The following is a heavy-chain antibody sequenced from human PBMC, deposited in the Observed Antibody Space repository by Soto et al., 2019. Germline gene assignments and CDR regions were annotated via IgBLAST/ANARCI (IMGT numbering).Heavy chain of an antibody. D-gene: IGHD6-19*01. J-gene: IGHJ4*02. CDR1: GGSISSRSYY. V-gene: IGHV4-39*01. CDR3: ASRTVAGTVIDH. CDR2: ISHSGTT. Sequence: QLQVQESGPGLVKPSETLSLTCSVSGGSISSRSYYWGWVRQPPGKGLEWIGSISHSGTTYYHPSLKSRVTISVDTSKNPFSLSLSSVTAADTAVYYCASRTVAGTVIDHWGQGTLVTVSS.